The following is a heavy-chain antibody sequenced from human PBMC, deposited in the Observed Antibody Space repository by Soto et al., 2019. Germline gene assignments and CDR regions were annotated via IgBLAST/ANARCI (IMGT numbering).Heavy chain of an antibody. V-gene: IGHV3-66*01. D-gene: IGHD3-16*01. CDR1: GFTVSNNY. J-gene: IGHJ4*02. CDR2: IYSGGST. CDR3: AAYSHKGY. Sequence: EEQLVESGGDLVQPGGSLRLSCAASGFTVSNNYMSWVRQAPGKGLEWVTLIYSGGSTYYAYSVKGRFTISRDSSKNTLYLQMNSLRDEDTAMYYCAAYSHKGYWGQGTLVTVSS.